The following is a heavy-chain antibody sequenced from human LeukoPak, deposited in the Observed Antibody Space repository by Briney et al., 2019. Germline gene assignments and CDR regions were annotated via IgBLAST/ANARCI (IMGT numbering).Heavy chain of an antibody. CDR1: GFTFSSYG. CDR2: IRYDGSNK. Sequence: GGSLRLSCAASGFTFSSYGMHWVRQAPGKGLEWVAFIRYDGSNKYYADSVKGRFTISRDNSKNTLYLQMNSLRAEDTAVYYCAKDPSLYYYDSSGYPDYWGQGTLVTVSS. J-gene: IGHJ4*02. V-gene: IGHV3-30*02. CDR3: AKDPSLYYYDSSGYPDY. D-gene: IGHD3-22*01.